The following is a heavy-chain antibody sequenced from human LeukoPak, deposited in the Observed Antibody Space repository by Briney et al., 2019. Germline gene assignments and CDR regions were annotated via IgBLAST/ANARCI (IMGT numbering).Heavy chain of an antibody. CDR3: VRGPYCSGGSCYGHFDH. CDR2: INSDGSST. D-gene: IGHD2-15*01. J-gene: IGHJ4*02. CDR1: GFTFSSYW. Sequence: GGSLRLSCAASGFTFSSYWMHWVRQAPGKGLVWVSRINSDGSSTSYADSVKGRFTFSRDNAKNTLYLQMNSLRAEDTAVYYCVRGPYCSGGSCYGHFDHWGQGTLVTASS. V-gene: IGHV3-74*01.